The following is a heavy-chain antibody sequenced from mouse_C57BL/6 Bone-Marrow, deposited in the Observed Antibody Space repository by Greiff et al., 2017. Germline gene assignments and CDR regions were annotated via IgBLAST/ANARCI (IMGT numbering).Heavy chain of an antibody. CDR2: INPYNGGT. Sequence: EVQLQQSGPVLVKPGASVKMSCKASGYTFTDYYMNWVKQSHGKSLEWIGVINPYNGGTSYNQKFKGKATLTVDKSSSTAYMELNSLTSEDSAVYYSAREGAYYDYDGGYYFDYWGRGTTLTVSS. J-gene: IGHJ2*01. CDR3: AREGAYYDYDGGYYFDY. D-gene: IGHD2-4*01. V-gene: IGHV1-19*01. CDR1: GYTFTDYY.